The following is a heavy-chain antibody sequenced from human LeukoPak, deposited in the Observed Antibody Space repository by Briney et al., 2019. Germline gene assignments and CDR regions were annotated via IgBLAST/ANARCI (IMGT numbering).Heavy chain of an antibody. CDR3: AKVGQWPLGDWFDP. D-gene: IGHD6-19*01. V-gene: IGHV4-61*01. CDR1: GGSISSSSYY. Sequence: PSETLSLTCTVSGGSISSSSYYWSWIRQTPGKGLEWIAYIYYSGSTNYNPSLQSRISISVDPSKSQVSLKLSSVTAADTAVYYCAKVGQWPLGDWFDPWGQGTLVTVSS. J-gene: IGHJ5*02. CDR2: IYYSGST.